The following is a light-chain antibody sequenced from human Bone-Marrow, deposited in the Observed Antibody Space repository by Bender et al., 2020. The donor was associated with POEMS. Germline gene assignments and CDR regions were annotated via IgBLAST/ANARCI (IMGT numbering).Light chain of an antibody. CDR3: SSYAGSNNVV. Sequence: QSALTQPPSASGSPGQSVTISCTGTSSDVGGYSFVSWYHQHPGKAPKLIIYEVTKRPSGVPDRFSASKSGNTASLTVSGLQAEDEADYYCSSYAGSNNVVFGGGTKLTVL. J-gene: IGLJ2*01. CDR2: EVT. CDR1: SSDVGGYSF. V-gene: IGLV2-8*01.